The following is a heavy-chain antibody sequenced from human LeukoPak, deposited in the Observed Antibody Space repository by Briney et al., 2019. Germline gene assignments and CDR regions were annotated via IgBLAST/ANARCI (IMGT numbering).Heavy chain of an antibody. V-gene: IGHV3-49*04. CDR1: GFTFGDYA. J-gene: IGHJ4*02. CDR3: SRDQTPYY. CDR2: IRSKVYGGTP. Sequence: GGSLRLSCITSGFTFGDYAMTWVRQAPGKGLEWVGFIRSKVYGGTPEYAASVKGRFAISRNDSKGIAYLQMNSLKTEDTAVYYCSRDQTPYYWGQGTLVTVSS.